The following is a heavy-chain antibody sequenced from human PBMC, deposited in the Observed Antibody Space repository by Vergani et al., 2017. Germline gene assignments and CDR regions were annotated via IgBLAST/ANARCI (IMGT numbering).Heavy chain of an antibody. CDR1: GAYVNSYY. Sequence: QVKLQESGPGLVKPSETPYLTCTVSGAYVNSYYWSWIRQPPGKGLEWMGYVSFRGDTLYDPSVKGRMTISLNTSSNQVSLYLTSVTAADTAVYYCARSRIYYGAGSPDCWGQRALVTDSS. CDR3: ARSRIYYGAGSPDC. J-gene: IGHJ4*02. V-gene: IGHV4-59*02. CDR2: VSFRGDT. D-gene: IGHD3-10*01.